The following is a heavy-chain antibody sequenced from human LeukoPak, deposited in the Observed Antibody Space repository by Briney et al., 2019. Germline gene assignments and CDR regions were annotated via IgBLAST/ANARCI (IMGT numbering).Heavy chain of an antibody. V-gene: IGHV3-48*02. CDR3: VRDQFFSFDY. D-gene: IGHD3-3*01. CDR2: ISGTSSLI. Sequence: GGSLRLSCAASGFTFSSYAMSWVRQAPGKGLEWVSYISGTSSLIYYADSVKGRFTISRDNAKNSLYLQMNSLRDEDTAVYYCVRDQFFSFDYWGQGTLVTVSS. J-gene: IGHJ4*02. CDR1: GFTFSSYA.